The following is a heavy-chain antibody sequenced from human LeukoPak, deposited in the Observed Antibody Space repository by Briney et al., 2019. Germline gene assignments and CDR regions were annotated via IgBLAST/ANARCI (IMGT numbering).Heavy chain of an antibody. J-gene: IGHJ4*02. V-gene: IGHV1-18*01. CDR3: ARMDYGSGSYSFDY. D-gene: IGHD3-10*01. CDR2: ISAYNGNT. Sequence: GASVKVSCKASGYTFTSYGISWARQAPGQGLEWMGWISAYNGNTNYAQKLQGRVTMTTDTSTSTAYMELRSLRSDDTAVYYCARMDYGSGSYSFDYWGQGTLVTVSS. CDR1: GYTFTSYG.